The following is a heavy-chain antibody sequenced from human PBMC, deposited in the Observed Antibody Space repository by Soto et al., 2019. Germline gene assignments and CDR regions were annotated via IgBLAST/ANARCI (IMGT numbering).Heavy chain of an antibody. J-gene: IGHJ6*02. V-gene: IGHV1-69*01. CDR2: IIPIPGTA. D-gene: IGHD2-2*01. CDR1: GGTFSSYA. Sequence: QVQLVQSGAEVKKPGSSVKVSCKASGGTFSSYAISWVRQAPGQGLEWMGGIIPIPGTANYAQKFQGRVTITADESTSTAYMELSSLRSEDTAVYYCASSQASSTSLEIYYYYYYGMDVWGQGTTVTVSS. CDR3: ASSQASSTSLEIYYYYYYGMDV.